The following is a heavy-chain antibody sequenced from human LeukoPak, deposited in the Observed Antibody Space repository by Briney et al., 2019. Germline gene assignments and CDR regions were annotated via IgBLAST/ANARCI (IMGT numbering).Heavy chain of an antibody. D-gene: IGHD3-10*01. CDR1: GFTFSNYE. J-gene: IGHJ4*02. V-gene: IGHV3-23*01. Sequence: GGSLRLSCAASGFTFSNYEMNWVRQAPGKGLEWVSAISGSGGSTYYADSVQGRFTISRDNSKNTLYLQMNSLRAEDTAVYYCAKDRRGTVVRGPIMQTRDYYFEYWGQGTLVTVSS. CDR2: ISGSGGST. CDR3: AKDRRGTVVRGPIMQTRDYYFEY.